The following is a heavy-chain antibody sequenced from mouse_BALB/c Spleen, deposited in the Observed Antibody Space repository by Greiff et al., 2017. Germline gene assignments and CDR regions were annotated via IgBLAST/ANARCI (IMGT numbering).Heavy chain of an antibody. CDR1: GYTFTSYV. V-gene: IGHV1-14*01. J-gene: IGHJ3*01. CDR2: INPYNDGT. Sequence: VQLKQSGPELVKPGASVKMSCKASGYTFTSYVMHWVKQKPGQGLEWIGYINPYNDGTKYNEKFKGKATLTSDKSSSTAYMELSSLTSEDSAVYYCARFSDGYYTWFAYWGQGTLVTVSA. D-gene: IGHD2-3*01. CDR3: ARFSDGYYTWFAY.